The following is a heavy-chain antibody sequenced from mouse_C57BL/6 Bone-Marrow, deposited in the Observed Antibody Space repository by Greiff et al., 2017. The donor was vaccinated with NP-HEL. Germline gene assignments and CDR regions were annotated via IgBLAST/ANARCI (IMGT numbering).Heavy chain of an antibody. D-gene: IGHD3-2*01. CDR2: INPGSGGT. CDR1: GYAFTNYL. Sequence: QVQLQQSGAELVRPGTSVKVSCKASGYAFTNYLIEWVKQRPGQGLEWIGVINPGSGGTNYNEKFKGKATLTADKSSSTAYMQLSSLTSEDSAVYFCAREETGYFDYWGKGTTLTVSS. CDR3: AREETGYFDY. J-gene: IGHJ2*01. V-gene: IGHV1-54*01.